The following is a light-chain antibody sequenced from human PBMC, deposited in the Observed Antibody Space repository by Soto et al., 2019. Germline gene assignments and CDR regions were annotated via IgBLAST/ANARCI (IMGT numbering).Light chain of an antibody. CDR2: KAS. V-gene: IGKV1-5*03. CDR3: QHYNSYSEA. Sequence: DIQMTQSPSTLSGSVGDRVTITCRASQTISSWLAWYQQKPGKAPKLLIYKASTLKSAVPSRFSGSRSGTAFTLTISSLQPDDLATYYCQHYNSYSEAVGQGTKVELK. CDR1: QTISSW. J-gene: IGKJ1*01.